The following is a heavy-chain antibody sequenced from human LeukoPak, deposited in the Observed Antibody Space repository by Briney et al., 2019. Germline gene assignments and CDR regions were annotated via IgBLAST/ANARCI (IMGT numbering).Heavy chain of an antibody. Sequence: GGSLRLSCAASEFIVSSYYMSWVRQAPGKGLEWVSVILTAGSTYYADSVKGRFSISRDDSENMVYLQMNSLRAEDTAVYFCAREGYSSGWFRLWGQGTLVTVSS. V-gene: IGHV3-53*01. CDR1: EFIVSSYY. J-gene: IGHJ4*02. D-gene: IGHD6-19*01. CDR3: AREGYSSGWFRL. CDR2: ILTAGST.